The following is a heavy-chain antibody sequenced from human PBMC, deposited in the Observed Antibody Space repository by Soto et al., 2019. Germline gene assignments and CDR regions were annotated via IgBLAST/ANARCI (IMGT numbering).Heavy chain of an antibody. J-gene: IGHJ6*03. Sequence: AXVKVSCKASGYTFTNYAVNWVRQAPGQSLEWMGWINAGNGNTRFSQNLQGRVTITRDTSARTVYMELSSLRSEDTAVYYCARGHLAVVPVASWFYYMDVWGKGTTVTVSS. D-gene: IGHD2-2*01. CDR1: GYTFTNYA. CDR2: INAGNGNT. V-gene: IGHV1-3*01. CDR3: ARGHLAVVPVASWFYYMDV.